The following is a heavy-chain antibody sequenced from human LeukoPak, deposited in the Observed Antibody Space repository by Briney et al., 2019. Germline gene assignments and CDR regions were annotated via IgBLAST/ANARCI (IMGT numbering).Heavy chain of an antibody. V-gene: IGHV4-39*07. J-gene: IGHJ4*02. D-gene: IGHD3-3*01. CDR2: IYHSGST. CDR3: ARLNFWSGYYALTNFDY. Sequence: SETLSLTCTVSGGSTSSSSYYWGWIRQPPGKGLEWIGSIYHSGSTYYNPSLKSRVTISVDTSKNQFSLKLSSVTAADTAVYYCARLNFWSGYYALTNFDYWGQGTLVTVSS. CDR1: GGSTSSSSYY.